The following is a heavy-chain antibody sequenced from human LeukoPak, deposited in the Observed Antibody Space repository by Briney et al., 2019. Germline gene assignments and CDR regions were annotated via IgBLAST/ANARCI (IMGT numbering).Heavy chain of an antibody. D-gene: IGHD5-12*01. CDR2: INHSGST. J-gene: IGHJ3*02. V-gene: IGHV4-34*01. CDR3: ARDLYSGYDLKGSNAAFDI. CDR1: GGSFSGYY. Sequence: SETLSLTCAVYGGSFSGYYWSWIRQPPGKGLEWIGEINHSGSTNYNPSLKSRVTISVDTSKNQFSLKLSSVTAADTAVYYCARDLYSGYDLKGSNAAFDIWGQGTMVTVSS.